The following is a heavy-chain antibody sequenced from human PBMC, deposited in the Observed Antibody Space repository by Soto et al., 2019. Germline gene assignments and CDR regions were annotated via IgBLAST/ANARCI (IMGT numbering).Heavy chain of an antibody. CDR3: ARATFYYGRDV. V-gene: IGHV1-69*01. CDR2: IIPIFGTA. Sequence: QVQLVQSGAEVKKPGSSVKVSCKASGGTFSSYAISWVRQAPGQGLEWMGGIIPIFGTANYAQKFQGRVTITADETMTTAYMELSSLRSEDTDVYYCARATFYYGRDVWGQATTVTGSS. CDR1: GGTFSSYA. J-gene: IGHJ6*02.